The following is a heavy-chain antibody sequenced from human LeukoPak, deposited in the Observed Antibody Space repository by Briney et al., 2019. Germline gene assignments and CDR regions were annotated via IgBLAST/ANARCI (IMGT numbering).Heavy chain of an antibody. V-gene: IGHV4-38-2*02. CDR3: AGDVYADFGSAKRAPYSQD. Sequence: SETLSLTCTVSGYSISSNYYWGWIRPPPGKGLEWIGSVYHSGSTYYNPSLKSRVTISVDTSRNQFSLKLSSVTAADTAVYYFAGDVYADFGSAKRAPYSQDGGQGPRVPVP. CDR1: GYSISSNYY. D-gene: IGHD3-3*01. CDR2: VYHSGST. J-gene: IGHJ1*01.